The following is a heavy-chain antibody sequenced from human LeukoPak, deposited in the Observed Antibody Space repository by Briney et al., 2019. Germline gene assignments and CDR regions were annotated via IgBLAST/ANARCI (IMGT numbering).Heavy chain of an antibody. D-gene: IGHD6-19*01. V-gene: IGHV1-2*02. J-gene: IGHJ6*03. CDR3: ARSGLPWQFYQMDG. CDR1: GYTFTRYY. Sequence: ASVKVSCKASGYTFTRYYMHWVQQAPGQGLEWMGWINPNSGGTNVAEKFQGRVTMTRGRSISTAYMEVSRLRCDGTAVYYCARSGLPWQFYQMDGWGKGTTVTVSS. CDR2: INPNSGGT.